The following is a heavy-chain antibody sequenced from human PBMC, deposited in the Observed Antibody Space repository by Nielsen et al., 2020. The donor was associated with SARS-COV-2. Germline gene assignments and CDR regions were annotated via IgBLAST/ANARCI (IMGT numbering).Heavy chain of an antibody. D-gene: IGHD3-10*01. J-gene: IGHJ4*02. V-gene: IGHV2-5*01. CDR3: AHTRITMVRGVLADY. CDR2: IYWNDDK. Sequence: SGPTLVKPTQTLTLTCTFSGFSLSTSGVGVGWIRQPPGKALEWLALIYWNDDKRYSPSLKSRLTITKDTPKNQVVLTMTNMDPVDTATYYCAHTRITMVRGVLADYWGQGTLVTVSS. CDR1: GFSLSTSGVG.